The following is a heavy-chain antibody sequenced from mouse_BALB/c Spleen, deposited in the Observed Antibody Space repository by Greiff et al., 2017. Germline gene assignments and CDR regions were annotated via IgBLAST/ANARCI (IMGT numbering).Heavy chain of an antibody. CDR3: TRDETTVYFDY. CDR1: GFTFSSYT. D-gene: IGHD1-1*01. Sequence: DVKLVESGGGLVKPGGSLKLSCAASGFTFSSYTMSWVRQTPEKRLEWVATISSGGSYTYYPDSVKGRFTISRDNAKNTLYLQMSSLKSEDTAMYYCTRDETTVYFDYWGQGTTLTVSS. CDR2: ISSGGSYT. V-gene: IGHV5-6-4*01. J-gene: IGHJ2*01.